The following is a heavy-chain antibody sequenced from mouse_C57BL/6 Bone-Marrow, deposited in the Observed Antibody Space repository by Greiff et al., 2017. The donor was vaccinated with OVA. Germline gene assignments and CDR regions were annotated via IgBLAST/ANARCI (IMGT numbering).Heavy chain of an antibody. Sequence: EVQLQQSGGGLVQPGESLKLSCESNEYEFPSHDMSWVRKTPEKRLELVAAINSDGGSTYYPDTMERRFIISRDNTKKTLYLQMSSLRSEDTALYYCARHAYYGSKGGYAMDYWGQGTSVTVSS. CDR2: INSDGGST. D-gene: IGHD1-1*01. V-gene: IGHV5-2*01. CDR3: ARHAYYGSKGGYAMDY. J-gene: IGHJ4*01. CDR1: EYEFPSHD.